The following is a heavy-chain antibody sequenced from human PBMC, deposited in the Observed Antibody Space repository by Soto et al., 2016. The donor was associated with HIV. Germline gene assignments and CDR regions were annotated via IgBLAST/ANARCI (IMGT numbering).Heavy chain of an antibody. CDR1: GFTFDEYA. J-gene: IGHJ6*02. CDR3: DKDRRSKYSVLQLFRRMKYYGIGTR. D-gene: IGHD3-9*01. V-gene: IGHV3-43*02. Sequence: EVQLLESGGGVVQPGGSLRLSCAASGFTFDEYAMHWVRQAPGKGLEWVSLISGDGGSTYYADSVKGRFTISRDNSKKSLYLQMNSLKTEDTALYYCDKDRRSKYSVLQLFRRMKYYGIGTRGDQGTTV. CDR2: ISGDGGST.